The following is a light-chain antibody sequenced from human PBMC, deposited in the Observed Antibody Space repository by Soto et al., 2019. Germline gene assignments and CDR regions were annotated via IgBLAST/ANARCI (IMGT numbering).Light chain of an antibody. J-gene: IGKJ5*01. CDR2: WAS. CDR1: QSVLYSSDNKNY. CDR3: QQYYSIPIT. V-gene: IGKV4-1*01. Sequence: DIVLTHSPGSLAVSLGERAIITCKSSQSVLYSSDNKNYLTWYQQKPGQPPKLLIYWASTRESGVPDRFSGSGSGTDFTLTISSLQAEDVAVYYCQQYYSIPITFGQGTRLAI.